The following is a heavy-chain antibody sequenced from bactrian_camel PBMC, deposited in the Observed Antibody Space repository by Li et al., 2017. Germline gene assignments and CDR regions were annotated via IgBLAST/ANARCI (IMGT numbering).Heavy chain of an antibody. V-gene: IGHV3S31*01. CDR2: MHIGGGGGTT. J-gene: IGHJ4*01. D-gene: IGHD5*01. CDR1: GNTYSSNC. CDR3: ARGSQ. Sequence: VQLVESGGGSVQAGGSLRLSCAVSGNTYSSNCMGWFRQTLGNERGGVAIMHIGGGGGTTLYADSVKGRFTDSRDNADNTVVLQMNSLKPEDTAMYYCARGSQWGQETQVTVS.